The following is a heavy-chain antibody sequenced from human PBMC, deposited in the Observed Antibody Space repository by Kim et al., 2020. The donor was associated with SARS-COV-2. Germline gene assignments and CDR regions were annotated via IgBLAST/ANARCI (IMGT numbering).Heavy chain of an antibody. CDR2: ISYDGSNK. CDR1: GFTFSSYA. J-gene: IGHJ5*02. CDR3: ARDPHSSSWYENWFDP. Sequence: GGSLRLSCAASGFTFSSYAMHWVRQAPGKGLEWVAVISYDGSNKYYADSVKGRFTISRDNSKNTLYLQMNSLRAEDTAVYYCARDPHSSSWYENWFDPWDQGTLVTVSS. D-gene: IGHD6-13*01. V-gene: IGHV3-30*04.